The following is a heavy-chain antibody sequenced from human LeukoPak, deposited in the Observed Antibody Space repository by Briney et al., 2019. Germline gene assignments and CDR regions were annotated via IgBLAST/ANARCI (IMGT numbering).Heavy chain of an antibody. J-gene: IGHJ4*02. D-gene: IGHD3-22*01. CDR1: GFTFSNYG. CDR2: ISGNGINT. CDR3: ARELYYYDSSGYFYY. V-gene: IGHV3-23*01. Sequence: GGSLRLSCAASGFTFSNYGMSWVRQAPGKGLEWVSSISGNGINTYYEDSVKGRFTVSRDNSKNTLYLQMNSLRAEDTAVYYCARELYYYDSSGYFYYWGQGTLVTVSS.